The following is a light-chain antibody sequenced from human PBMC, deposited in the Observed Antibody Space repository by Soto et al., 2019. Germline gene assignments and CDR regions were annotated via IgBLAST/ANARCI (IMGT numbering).Light chain of an antibody. CDR2: DND. Sequence: QSGLTQPPSVSAAPGQTVIISCSGSSSNIGNNYVSWYQHVPGTAPQLLIYDNDKRPSGIPDRFSGSKSGTSATLGITGLHTGDEADYYCITRDNGRTAEVFGGGTKLTVL. CDR1: SSNIGNNY. V-gene: IGLV1-51*01. CDR3: ITRDNGRTAEV. J-gene: IGLJ3*02.